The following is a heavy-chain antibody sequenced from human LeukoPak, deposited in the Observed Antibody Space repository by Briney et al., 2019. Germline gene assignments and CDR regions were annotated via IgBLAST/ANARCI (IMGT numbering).Heavy chain of an antibody. V-gene: IGHV3-23*01. J-gene: IGHJ6*02. CDR2: VSSGGDST. CDR3: ARGLPNYYGMDV. CDR1: GFTFSSYD. Sequence: GGSLRLSCAASGFTFSSYDMSWVRQAPGKGLEWVSAVSSGGDSTYYADSVKGRFTISRDNSKSTLYLQMNSLRAEDTAVYYCARGLPNYYGMDVWGQGTPVTVSS.